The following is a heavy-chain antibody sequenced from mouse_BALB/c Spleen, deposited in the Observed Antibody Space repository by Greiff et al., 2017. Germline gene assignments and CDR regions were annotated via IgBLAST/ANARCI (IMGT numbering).Heavy chain of an antibody. CDR1: GYTFTDYY. J-gene: IGHJ1*01. D-gene: IGHD2-1*01. CDR2: IYPGSGNT. V-gene: IGHV1-84*02. CDR3: AKVYDNYDWYFDD. Sequence: QVQLQQSGPELVKPGASVKISCKASGYTFTDYYITWVKQKPGQGLEWIGWIYPGSGNTKYNEKFKGKATLTIDTSSSTAYMQLSSLTSEDTAVYFCAKVYDNYDWYFDDWGAGTTVTVSS.